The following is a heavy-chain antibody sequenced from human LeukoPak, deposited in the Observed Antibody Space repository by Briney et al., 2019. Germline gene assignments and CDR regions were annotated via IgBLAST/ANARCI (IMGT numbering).Heavy chain of an antibody. CDR1: GGTFSSYA. CDR2: IIPIFGTA. Sequence: SVKVSCKASGGTFSSYAISWVRQAPGQGLEWMGGIIPIFGTANYAQKFQGRVTITADKSTSTAYMELRSLRSDDTAVYYCARGESSSSGYYFDYWGQGTLVTVSS. D-gene: IGHD6-6*01. J-gene: IGHJ4*02. V-gene: IGHV1-69*06. CDR3: ARGESSSSGYYFDY.